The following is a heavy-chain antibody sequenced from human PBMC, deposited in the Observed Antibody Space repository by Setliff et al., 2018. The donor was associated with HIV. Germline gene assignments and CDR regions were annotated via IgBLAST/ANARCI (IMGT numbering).Heavy chain of an antibody. J-gene: IGHJ5*02. CDR2: VSSIGNT. CDR3: ARGYPVSYYYYMDP. CDR1: GISINGYY. D-gene: IGHD1-26*01. V-gene: IGHV4-4*08. Sequence: SETLSLTCSVSGISINGYYWSWIRQSPRTRLEWIGYVSSIGNTNYNPSLKSRVTISVDTSKNQFSLQLNSVTAADTAVYYCARGYPVSYYYYMDPWGQGTLVTVSS.